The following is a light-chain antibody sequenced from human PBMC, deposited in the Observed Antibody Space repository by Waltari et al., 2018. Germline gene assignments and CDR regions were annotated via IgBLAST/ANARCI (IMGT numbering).Light chain of an antibody. CDR2: DVS. CDR1: SIDIRDYKL. Sequence: QPALTQPGPGSGSPGQAITTPCTGTSIDIRDYKLGSSYQQHPGKAPKLIIYDVSNRPSGVSNRFSGSKSGNRASLTISGLQAEDEADYYCSSYRSTTTPCIFGSGTKVTVL. J-gene: IGLJ1*01. CDR3: SSYRSTTTPCI. V-gene: IGLV2-14*03.